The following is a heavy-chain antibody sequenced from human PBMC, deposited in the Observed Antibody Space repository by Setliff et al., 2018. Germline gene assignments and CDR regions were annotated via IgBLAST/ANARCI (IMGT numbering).Heavy chain of an antibody. J-gene: IGHJ6*03. CDR3: ASNALPHYDYSNYEGLYDYYYYMDV. V-gene: IGHV4-59*08. CDR2: IYYSGST. CDR1: GGSISSYY. Sequence: KPSETLSLTCTVSGGSISSYYWSWIRQPPGKGLEWIGYIYYSGSTNYNPSLKSRVTISVDTSKNQFSLKLSSVTAADTAVYYCASNALPHYDYSNYEGLYDYYYYMDVWGKGTTVT. D-gene: IGHD4-4*01.